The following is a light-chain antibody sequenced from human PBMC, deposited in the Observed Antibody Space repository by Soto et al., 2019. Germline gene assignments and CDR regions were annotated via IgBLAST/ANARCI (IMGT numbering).Light chain of an antibody. J-gene: IGKJ4*01. CDR3: QQYNNWPLT. CDR2: GAS. Sequence: EPVMTQSPATLSVSPGERATLSCRASQSVSTNLAWYKQKRGQTPRLLIYGASSRATGIPDRFSGSGSGTEFTLTISSLQSEDFAVYYCQQYNNWPLTFGRGTKVDIK. CDR1: QSVSTN. V-gene: IGKV3-15*01.